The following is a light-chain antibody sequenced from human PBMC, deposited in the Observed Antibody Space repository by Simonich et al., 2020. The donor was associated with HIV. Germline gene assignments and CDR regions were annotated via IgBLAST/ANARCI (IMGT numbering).Light chain of an antibody. Sequence: QSALTQPASVSGSPGQWITISFPGTSSDVGAYNYVSWYQHHPGKAPKPIIYDVNKRPSGVSTRFSGSKSGYTASLTISGLQAEDEADYYCSSYTSSRSVIFGGGTKLTVL. CDR3: SSYTSSRSVI. J-gene: IGLJ2*01. V-gene: IGLV2-14*03. CDR1: SSDVGAYNY. CDR2: DVN.